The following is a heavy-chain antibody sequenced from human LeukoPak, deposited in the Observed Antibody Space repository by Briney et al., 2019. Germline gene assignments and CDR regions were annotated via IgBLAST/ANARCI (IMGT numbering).Heavy chain of an antibody. D-gene: IGHD3-22*01. CDR2: INAGNGNT. CDR3: AIMGYYYDSSGFNTSFDY. CDR1: GYTFTSYA. Sequence: GASVKVSCKASGYTFTSYAMHWVRQAPGQRLEWMGWINAGNGNTKYSQKFQGRVTITRDTSASTAYMELSSLRSEDTAVYYCAIMGYYYDSSGFNTSFDYWGQGTLVTVSS. V-gene: IGHV1-3*01. J-gene: IGHJ4*02.